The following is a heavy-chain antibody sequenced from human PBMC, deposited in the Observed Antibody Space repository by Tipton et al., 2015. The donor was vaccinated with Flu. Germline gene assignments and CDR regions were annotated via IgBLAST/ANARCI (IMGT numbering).Heavy chain of an antibody. V-gene: IGHV4-61*02. CDR3: ARDPDSGAGYYLDL. CDR1: GASISSGNYF. Sequence: TLSLTCTVSGASISSGNYFWSWIRQPAGKGLEWIGRIYTSGSTNYNPSLKSRVTMSVDASKNQFSLQLNSVTAADTAVYYCARDPDSGAGYYLDLWGRGTLVTVSS. D-gene: IGHD1-26*01. CDR2: IYTSGST. J-gene: IGHJ2*01.